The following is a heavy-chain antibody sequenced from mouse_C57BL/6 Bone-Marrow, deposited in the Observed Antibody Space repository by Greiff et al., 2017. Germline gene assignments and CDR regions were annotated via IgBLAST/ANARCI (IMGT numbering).Heavy chain of an antibody. V-gene: IGHV5-6*01. CDR2: ISSGGSYT. CDR1: GFIFSSYG. CDR3: ARHGYVDY. J-gene: IGHJ2*01. Sequence: EVKLMESGGDLVKPGGSLKLSCAASGFIFSSYGMSWVRQTPDKRLEWVATISSGGSYTYYPDSVKGRFTISRDNAKNTLYLQMSSLKSEDTAMYYCARHGYVDYWGQGTTLTVSS.